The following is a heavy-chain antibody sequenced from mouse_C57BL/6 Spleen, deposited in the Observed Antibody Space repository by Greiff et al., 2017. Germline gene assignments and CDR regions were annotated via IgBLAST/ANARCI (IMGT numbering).Heavy chain of an antibody. V-gene: IGHV2-4*01. CDR2: IWSGGNT. J-gene: IGHJ4*01. Sequence: QVQLQQSGPGLVQPSQSLSITCTVSGFSLTSYGVHWVRQPPGKGLEWLGVIWSGGNTDYNAAFMSRLSISKDNSKSQVFFKMNSLQADDTAIYYCAKNPYYGHAMDYWGQGTSVTVSS. CDR3: AKNPYYGHAMDY. D-gene: IGHD1-2*01. CDR1: GFSLTSYG.